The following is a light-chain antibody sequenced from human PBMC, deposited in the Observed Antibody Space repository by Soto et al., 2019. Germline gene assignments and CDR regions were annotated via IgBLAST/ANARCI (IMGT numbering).Light chain of an antibody. V-gene: IGLV2-14*01. CDR2: DVS. CDR1: SSDVGGYNY. Sequence: QSALTQPASVSGSPGQSITISCTGTSSDVGGYNYVSWYQQHPGKAPKLMIYDVSNRPSGVSNRFSGSKSGNTASLTISGLQAEDEADYTSSGPYVFGTGTKLTVL. CDR3: SGPYV. J-gene: IGLJ1*01.